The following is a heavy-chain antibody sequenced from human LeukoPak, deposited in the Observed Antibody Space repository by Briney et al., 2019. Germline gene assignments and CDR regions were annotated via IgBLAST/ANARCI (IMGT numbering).Heavy chain of an antibody. D-gene: IGHD3-22*01. CDR1: GFTFSNAW. Sequence: GGSLRLSCAASGFTFSNAWMCWVRQAPGKGLEWVSYISSSGSTTHYADSVKGRFTISRDNAKKSLYLQMNSLRAEDTAVYYCARDNYDSSGYYFDWGQGTLVTVSS. V-gene: IGHV3-11*04. CDR2: ISSSGSTT. J-gene: IGHJ4*02. CDR3: ARDNYDSSGYYFD.